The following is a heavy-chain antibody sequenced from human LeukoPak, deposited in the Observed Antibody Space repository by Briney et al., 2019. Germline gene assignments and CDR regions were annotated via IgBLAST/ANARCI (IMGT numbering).Heavy chain of an antibody. CDR1: GFTFSSHW. D-gene: IGHD3-16*02. CDR2: INSDGSST. CDR3: ARSYDYVWGSYRLDY. J-gene: IGHJ4*02. V-gene: IGHV3-74*01. Sequence: PGGSLRLSCAASGFTFSSHWMHWVRQAPGKGLVWVSRINSDGSSTSYADSVKGRFTISRDNAKNTLYLQMNSLRAEDTAVYYRARSYDYVWGSYRLDYWGQGTLVTVSS.